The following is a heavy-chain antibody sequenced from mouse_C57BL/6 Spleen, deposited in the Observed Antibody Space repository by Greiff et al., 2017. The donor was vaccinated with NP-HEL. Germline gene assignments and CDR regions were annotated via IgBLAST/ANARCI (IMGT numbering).Heavy chain of an antibody. J-gene: IGHJ3*01. V-gene: IGHV3-6*01. D-gene: IGHD4-1*01. CDR1: GYSITSGYY. Sequence: EVKLMESGPGLVKPSQSLSLTCSVTGYSITSGYYWNWIRQFPGNKLEWMGYISYDGSNNYNPSLKNRISITRDTSKNQFFLKLNSVTTEDTATYYCARHWDGAYWGQGTLVTVSA. CDR3: ARHWDGAY. CDR2: ISYDGSN.